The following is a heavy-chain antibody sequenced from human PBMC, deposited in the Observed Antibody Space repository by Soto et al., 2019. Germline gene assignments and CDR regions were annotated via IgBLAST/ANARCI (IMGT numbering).Heavy chain of an antibody. CDR2: ISSSSSTI. CDR1: GFTFSSYS. J-gene: IGHJ4*02. V-gene: IGHV3-48*01. CDR3: ARTYYDILTGFFDY. D-gene: IGHD3-9*01. Sequence: GGSLRLSCAASGFTFSSYSMNWVRQAPGKGLEWVSYISSSSSTIYYADSVKGRFTISRDNAKNSLYLQMNSLRAEDTAVYYSARTYYDILTGFFDYWGQGTLVTVSS.